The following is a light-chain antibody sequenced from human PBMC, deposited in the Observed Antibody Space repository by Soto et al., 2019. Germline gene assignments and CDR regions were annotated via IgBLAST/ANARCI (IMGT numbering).Light chain of an antibody. CDR1: QPISTW. V-gene: IGKV1-12*01. CDR3: QQANSFPWT. J-gene: IGKJ1*01. CDR2: GAS. Sequence: DIQMNQSPSSVSASVGDRVTIACRSSQPISTWLFWYQHKPGKAPEVLIHGASNLHSGVPSRFRGRGSGTDFTLTISSLQPEDFATYYCQQANSFPWTFARGTKVAIK.